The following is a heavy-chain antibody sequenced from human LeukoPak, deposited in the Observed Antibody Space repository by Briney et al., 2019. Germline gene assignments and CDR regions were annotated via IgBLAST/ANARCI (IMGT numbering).Heavy chain of an antibody. CDR1: GFTFSSYG. CDR3: ARACIVGATISAFDI. V-gene: IGHV3-30*19. Sequence: GGSLRFSCAASGFTFSSYGMHWVRQAPDKGLEWVAVISYDGSNKYYADSVKGRFTISRDNSKNTLYLQMNSLRAEDTAVYYCARACIVGATISAFDIWGQGTMVTVSS. D-gene: IGHD1-26*01. J-gene: IGHJ3*02. CDR2: ISYDGSNK.